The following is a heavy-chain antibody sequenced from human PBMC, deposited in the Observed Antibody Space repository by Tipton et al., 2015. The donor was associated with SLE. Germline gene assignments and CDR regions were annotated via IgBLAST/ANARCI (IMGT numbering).Heavy chain of an antibody. V-gene: IGHV4-38-2*01. Sequence: TLSLTCAVSGYSISSGYYWGWVRQPPGKGLEWIGSIHHSGNTHYNPPLKSRFTISVEKSQPLFSLKMSSVTAADTAMYYCARLSSGTGDFEHWGQGTLVIVSS. J-gene: IGHJ4*02. CDR2: IHHSGNT. CDR1: GYSISSGYY. D-gene: IGHD7-27*01. CDR3: ARLSSGTGDFEH.